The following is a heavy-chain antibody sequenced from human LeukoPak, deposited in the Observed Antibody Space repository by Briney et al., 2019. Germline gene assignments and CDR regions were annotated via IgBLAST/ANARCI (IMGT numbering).Heavy chain of an antibody. Sequence: ASVKVSCKASGYXFTGYYIHWVRQAPGQGLEWMGWINPNSGGTNYAQKFQGRVTMTRDTSISTAYMELSRLRSDDTAVYYCARVEGKFVEKYYFDYWGQGTLATVSS. D-gene: IGHD3-16*01. CDR1: GYXFTGYY. J-gene: IGHJ4*02. CDR3: ARVEGKFVEKYYFDY. CDR2: INPNSGGT. V-gene: IGHV1-2*02.